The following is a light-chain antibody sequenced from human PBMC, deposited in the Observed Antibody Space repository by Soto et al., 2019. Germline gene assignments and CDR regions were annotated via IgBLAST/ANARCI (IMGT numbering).Light chain of an antibody. J-gene: IGLJ1*01. V-gene: IGLV2-14*03. CDR1: SSDVGGYNY. Sequence: QSVLTQPASVSGSPGQXITISCTGTSSDVGGYNYVSWYQHHPGKAPKLMIFDVSNRPSGVSNRFSGSKSGNTASLTISGLQPEDEADYYCSSYTTSNTRQIVFGTGTKVTVL. CDR3: SSYTTSNTRQIV. CDR2: DVS.